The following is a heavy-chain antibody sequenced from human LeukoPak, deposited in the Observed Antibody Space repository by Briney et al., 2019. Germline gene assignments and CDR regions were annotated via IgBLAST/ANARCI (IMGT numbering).Heavy chain of an antibody. Sequence: GGSLRLSCAASGFTFSSYAIHWVRQAPGKGLEWVAVISNDGSNRYYADSVKGRFTISRDNSKHTLYLQMNSLRPEDTAVYYCARSGSSSWYSWFDPWGQGTLVTVSS. V-gene: IGHV3-30*04. D-gene: IGHD6-13*01. CDR3: ARSGSSSWYSWFDP. CDR1: GFTFSSYA. CDR2: ISNDGSNR. J-gene: IGHJ5*02.